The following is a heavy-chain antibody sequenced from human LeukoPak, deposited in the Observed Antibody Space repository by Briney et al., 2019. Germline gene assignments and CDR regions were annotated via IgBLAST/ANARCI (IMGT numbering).Heavy chain of an antibody. CDR1: GGSISTYNW. J-gene: IGHJ6*03. D-gene: IGHD2-15*01. V-gene: IGHV4-4*02. CDR3: ARRLRFYYYYMDV. CDR2: IFYSGSI. Sequence: SGTLSLTCAVSGGSISTYNWWSWVRQPPGKGLEWIGEIFYSGSINYNPSLKSRVTLSLDKSKNQFSLQLSSVTAADMAVYYCARRLRFYYYYMDVWGKGTTVTISS.